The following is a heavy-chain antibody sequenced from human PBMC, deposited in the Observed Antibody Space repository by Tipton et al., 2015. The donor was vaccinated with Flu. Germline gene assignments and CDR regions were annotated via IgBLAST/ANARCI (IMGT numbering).Heavy chain of an antibody. V-gene: IGHV4-59*01. CDR3: ARGRYANWFDP. CDR1: GGSISSYY. Sequence: TLSLTCTVSGGSISSYYWSWIRRPPGKGLEWIGYIYYSGSTNYNPSLKSRVTISVDTSKNQFSLKLSSVTAADTAVYYCARGRYANWFDPWGQGTLVTVSS. CDR2: IYYSGST. J-gene: IGHJ5*02. D-gene: IGHD3-16*01.